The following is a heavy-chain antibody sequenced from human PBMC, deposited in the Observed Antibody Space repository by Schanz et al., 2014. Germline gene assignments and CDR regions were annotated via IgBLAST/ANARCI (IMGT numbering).Heavy chain of an antibody. V-gene: IGHV4-31*03. CDR2: ISYSGST. J-gene: IGHJ3*02. CDR3: ARDRGHGDLPGDI. Sequence: QVQLQESGPGLVKPSQTLSLTCTVSGGSVSSGGDYWSWIRQHPGKGLEWIGFISYSGSTYYNPSLKRRVTISVDTSKNQFSLNLGSATAADTAVYYCARDRGHGDLPGDIWGQGTMVTVSS. D-gene: IGHD4-17*01. CDR1: GGSVSSGGDY.